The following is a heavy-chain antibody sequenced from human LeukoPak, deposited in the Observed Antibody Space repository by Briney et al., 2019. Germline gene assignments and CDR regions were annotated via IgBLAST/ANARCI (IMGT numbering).Heavy chain of an antibody. CDR3: VKDGSGSYYTYYFDY. CDR2: LSDSGGST. CDR1: GFTFSSYA. D-gene: IGHD3-10*01. V-gene: IGHV3-23*01. J-gene: IGHJ4*02. Sequence: GGSLRLSCAASGFTFSSYAMSWVRQAPGKGLEWVSALSDSGGSTYYADSVKGRFTISRDNSKNTLYLQMSSLRAEDTAVYYCVKDGSGSYYTYYFDYWGQGTLVTVSS.